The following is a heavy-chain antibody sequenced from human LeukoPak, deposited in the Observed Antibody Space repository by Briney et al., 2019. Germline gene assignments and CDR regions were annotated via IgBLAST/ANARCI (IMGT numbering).Heavy chain of an antibody. J-gene: IGHJ4*02. CDR2: ISGSGVST. CDR1: GFTFSSYA. Sequence: PGGSLRLSCAASGFTFSSYAMSWVRQAPGKGLEGVSAISGSGVSTYYADSVKGRFTISRDNSKNTLYLQMNSLRAEDTAVYYCAEVRALVDPFDYWYLGTLVIVSS. V-gene: IGHV3-23*01. D-gene: IGHD3-10*01. CDR3: AEVRALVDPFDY.